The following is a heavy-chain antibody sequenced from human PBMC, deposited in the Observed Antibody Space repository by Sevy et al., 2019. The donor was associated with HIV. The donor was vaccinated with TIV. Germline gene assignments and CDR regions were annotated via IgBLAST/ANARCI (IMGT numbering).Heavy chain of an antibody. J-gene: IGHJ6*03. D-gene: IGHD4-4*01. CDR1: GGSISSYY. CDR3: ARGGSGNSYYYYYMDV. V-gene: IGHV4-59*01. Sequence: SETLSLTRTVSGGSISSYYWSWIRQPPGKGLEWIGYIYYSGSTNYNPSLKSRVTISVDTSKNQFSLKLSSVTAADTAVYYCARGGSGNSYYYYYMDVWGKGTTVTVSS. CDR2: IYYSGST.